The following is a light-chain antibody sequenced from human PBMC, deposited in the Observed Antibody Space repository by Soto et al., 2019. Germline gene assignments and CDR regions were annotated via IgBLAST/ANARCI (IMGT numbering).Light chain of an antibody. CDR1: QSISSY. J-gene: IGKJ2*01. CDR2: AAS. CDR3: QQSYSTPYT. V-gene: IGKV1-39*01. Sequence: DIQMTQSPSSLSASVGDRVTITCRASQSISSYLNWYQQKPGKDPKLLIYAASSLQSGVPPRFSGSGSGTDFTLTVSSLQPEDFATYYCQQSYSTPYTFGQGTKLEIK.